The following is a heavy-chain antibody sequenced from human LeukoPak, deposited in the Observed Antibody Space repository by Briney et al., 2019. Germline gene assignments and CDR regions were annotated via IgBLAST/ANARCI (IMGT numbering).Heavy chain of an antibody. J-gene: IGHJ5*02. D-gene: IGHD6-19*01. CDR3: ARSEGIIAVAEGNWFDP. CDR1: GGTFSSYA. V-gene: IGHV1-69*04. CDR2: IIPILGIA. Sequence: ASVKVSCKASGGTFSSYAISWVRQAPGQGLEWMGRIIPILGIANYAQKFQGRDTITADKSTSTAYMELSSLRSEDTAVYYCARSEGIIAVAEGNWFDPWGQGTLVTVPS.